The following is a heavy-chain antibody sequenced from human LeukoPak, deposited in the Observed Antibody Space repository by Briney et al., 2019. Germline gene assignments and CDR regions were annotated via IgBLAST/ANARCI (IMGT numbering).Heavy chain of an antibody. CDR3: ARVIDYYGSPHWFDP. Sequence: GGSLRLSCVASGFTFENYWMHWVRQAPGKGPEWVANIKQDGSLEHYMDSVKGRFTVSRDNAKNSLILQMDSLRAEDTAVYYCARVIDYYGSPHWFDPWGQGTLVSVSS. CDR1: GFTFENYW. J-gene: IGHJ5*02. CDR2: IKQDGSLE. D-gene: IGHD3-10*01. V-gene: IGHV3-7*01.